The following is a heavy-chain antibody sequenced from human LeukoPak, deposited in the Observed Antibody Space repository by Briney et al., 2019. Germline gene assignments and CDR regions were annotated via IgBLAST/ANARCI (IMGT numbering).Heavy chain of an antibody. D-gene: IGHD6-19*01. CDR3: ARGPRGQWLARAFFDY. CDR1: GYTFTSYA. V-gene: IGHV1-3*01. J-gene: IGHJ4*02. CDR2: INAGNGNT. Sequence: ASVKVSCKASGYTFTSYAMHWVRQAPGQRLEWMGWINAGNGNTKYSQKFQGRVTITRDTSASTAYMELGSLRSEDTAVYYCARGPRGQWLARAFFDYWGQGTLVTVSS.